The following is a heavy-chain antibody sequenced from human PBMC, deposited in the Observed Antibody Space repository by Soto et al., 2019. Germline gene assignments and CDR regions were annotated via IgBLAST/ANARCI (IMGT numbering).Heavy chain of an antibody. J-gene: IGHJ4*02. CDR2: IYYSGST. D-gene: IGHD3-22*01. Sequence: LSLTCTVSGGSISSYYWSWIRQPPGKGLEWIGYIYYSGSTNYNPSLKSRVTISVDTSKNQFSLKLSSVTAADTAVYYCARVHDSSGYAFDYWGQGTLVTVSS. CDR3: ARVHDSSGYAFDY. CDR1: GGSISSYY. V-gene: IGHV4-59*01.